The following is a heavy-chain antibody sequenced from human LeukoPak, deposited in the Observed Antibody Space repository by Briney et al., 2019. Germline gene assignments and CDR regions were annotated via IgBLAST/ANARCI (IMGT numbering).Heavy chain of an antibody. D-gene: IGHD3-10*01. V-gene: IGHV1-2*02. Sequence: AASVKVSCKASGYTFTGYYMHWVRQAPGQGLEWMGWINPNSGGTNYAQKFQGRVTMTRDTSISTAYMELSRLRSDDTAVYYCARDRGAYYYGSGSYDAFDIWGQGTMVTVSS. CDR3: ARDRGAYYYGSGSYDAFDI. CDR2: INPNSGGT. J-gene: IGHJ3*02. CDR1: GYTFTGYY.